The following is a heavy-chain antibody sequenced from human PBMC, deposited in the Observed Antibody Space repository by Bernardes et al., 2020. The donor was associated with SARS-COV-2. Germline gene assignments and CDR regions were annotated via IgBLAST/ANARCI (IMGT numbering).Heavy chain of an antibody. V-gene: IGHV3-73*01. D-gene: IGHD3-22*01. J-gene: IGHJ4*02. CDR2: IRSKTNNYVT. CDR1: GFTFSGSA. CDR3: AKCDSTDYYCPLDY. Sequence: GGSLRLSCAASGFTFSGSAMHWVRQGSGKGLEWVGRIRSKTNNYVTAYFASVKGRFTISRDDSKNTAYLQMESLRAEDTAVYYCAKCDSTDYYCPLDYWGQGTLVTVSS.